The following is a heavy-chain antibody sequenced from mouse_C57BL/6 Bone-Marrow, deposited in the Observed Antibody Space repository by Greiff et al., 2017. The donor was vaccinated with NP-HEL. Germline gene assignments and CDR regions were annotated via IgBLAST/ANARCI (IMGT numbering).Heavy chain of an antibody. J-gene: IGHJ2*01. CDR2: ILPGSGST. Sequence: VQLQQSGAELMKPGASVKLSCKATGYTFTGYWIEWVKQRPGHGLEWIGEILPGSGSTNYNEKFKGKATFTADTSSNTAYMQLSSLTTEDSAIYYCAKTTMVTTRGCYWDYWGQGTTLTASS. CDR3: AKTTMVTTRGCYWDY. CDR1: GYTFTGYW. D-gene: IGHD2-2*01. V-gene: IGHV1-9*01.